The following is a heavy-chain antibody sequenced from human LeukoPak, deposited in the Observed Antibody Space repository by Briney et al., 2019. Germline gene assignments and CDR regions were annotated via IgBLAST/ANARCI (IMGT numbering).Heavy chain of an antibody. CDR2: INHSGST. CDR3: ARGLAVAGTMEYFQH. Sequence: SETLSLTCAVYGGSFSGYYWSWIRQPPGKGLEWIGEINHSGSTNYNPSLKSRVTISVDTSKNQFSLKLSSVTAADMAVYYCARGLAVAGTMEYFQHWGQGTLVTVSS. CDR1: GGSFSGYY. J-gene: IGHJ1*01. V-gene: IGHV4-34*01. D-gene: IGHD6-19*01.